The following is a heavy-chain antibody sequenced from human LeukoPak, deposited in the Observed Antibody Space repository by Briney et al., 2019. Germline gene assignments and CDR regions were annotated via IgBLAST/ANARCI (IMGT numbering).Heavy chain of an antibody. CDR2: INWNSNNI. CDR3: AKASSGHYSAILG. J-gene: IGHJ4*02. CDR1: GFTFDDYA. V-gene: IGHV3-9*01. D-gene: IGHD3-22*01. Sequence: PGGSLRLSCAASGFTFDDYAMHWVRQAPGKGLEWVSGINWNSNNIDYADSVKGRFTISRDNGKNSLYLQMSSLRAEDTALYYCAKASSGHYSAILGWGQGTLVTVSS.